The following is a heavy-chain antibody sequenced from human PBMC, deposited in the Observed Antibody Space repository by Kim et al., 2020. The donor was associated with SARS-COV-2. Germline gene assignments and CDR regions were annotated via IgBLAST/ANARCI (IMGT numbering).Heavy chain of an antibody. D-gene: IGHD6-13*01. Sequence: DSGQGRFTISRDNPKNTLYLQMNSLRAEDTAVYYCAKDQTYASSSWKFDYWGQGALVTVSS. J-gene: IGHJ4*02. CDR3: AKDQTYASSSWKFDY. V-gene: IGHV3-23*01.